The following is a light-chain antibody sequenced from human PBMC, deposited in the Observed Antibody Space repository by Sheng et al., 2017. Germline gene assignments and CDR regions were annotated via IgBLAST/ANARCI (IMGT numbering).Light chain of an antibody. CDR2: DAS. J-gene: IGKJ1*01. V-gene: IGKV1D-13*01. CDR3: LQDLNYPWT. Sequence: AIQLTQSPSSLSASVGDRVTITCRASQGISSALAWYQQKPGKAPKLLIYDASSLESGVSPRFSGSGFGTYFTLTISSLQPEDFATYYCLQDLNYPWTFGQGTKVEFK. CDR1: QGISSA.